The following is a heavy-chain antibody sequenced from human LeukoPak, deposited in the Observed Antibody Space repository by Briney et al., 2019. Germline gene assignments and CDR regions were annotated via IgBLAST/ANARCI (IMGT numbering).Heavy chain of an antibody. V-gene: IGHV3-23*01. CDR2: ISGSGGST. CDR1: GFTFSSYA. Sequence: GGSLRLSCAASGFTFSSYAMSWVRQAPGKGLDWVSAISGSGGSTYYADSVKGRFTISRDNSKNTLYLQRNSLRAEDTAVYYCAYWGAVGDFDYWGQGTLVTVSP. CDR3: AYWGAVGDFDY. J-gene: IGHJ4*02. D-gene: IGHD6-19*01.